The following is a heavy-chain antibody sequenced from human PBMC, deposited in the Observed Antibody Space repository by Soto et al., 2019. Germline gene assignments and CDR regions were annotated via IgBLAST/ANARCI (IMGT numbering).Heavy chain of an antibody. Sequence: GARRLFAEDSGLCFSRYAMSWVRQAPGKGLEWVSAISGSGGSTYYADSVKGRFTISRDNSKNTLYLQMKSLRAEDTAVYYCAKVYDSSGYYHFDDWGQGTLVPVSS. D-gene: IGHD3-22*01. J-gene: IGHJ4*02. V-gene: IGHV3-23*01. CDR1: GLCFSRYA. CDR3: AKVYDSSGYYHFDD. CDR2: ISGSGGST.